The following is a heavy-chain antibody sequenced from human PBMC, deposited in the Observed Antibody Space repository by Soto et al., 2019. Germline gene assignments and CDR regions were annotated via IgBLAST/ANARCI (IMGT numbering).Heavy chain of an antibody. CDR1: GFSLSTRGVG. CDR3: AHSFIDTPLGGPSYYYGMDV. J-gene: IGHJ6*02. D-gene: IGHD2-15*01. Sequence: QITLEESGPTLVKPTQTLTLTCTFSGFSLSTRGVGVGWIRQPPGKALEWLALIYWDADKRYRPSLRSRLTITKETPKNRVDLTMTNMDPVDTATYYCAHSFIDTPLGGPSYYYGMDVWGQGTTVTVSS. V-gene: IGHV2-5*02. CDR2: IYWDADK.